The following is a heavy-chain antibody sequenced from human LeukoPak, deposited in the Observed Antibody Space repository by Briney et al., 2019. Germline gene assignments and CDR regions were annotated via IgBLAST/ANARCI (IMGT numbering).Heavy chain of an antibody. Sequence: GGSLRLSCAASGFTFSSYAMHWVRQAPGKGLEWVAVISYDGSNKYYADSVKGRFTISRDNSKNTLYLQMNSLRAEDTAVYYCATDRGPTIRGIIKYYFDYWGQGTLVTVSS. CDR3: ATDRGPTIRGIIKYYFDY. D-gene: IGHD3-10*01. CDR2: ISYDGSNK. J-gene: IGHJ4*02. CDR1: GFTFSSYA. V-gene: IGHV3-30-3*01.